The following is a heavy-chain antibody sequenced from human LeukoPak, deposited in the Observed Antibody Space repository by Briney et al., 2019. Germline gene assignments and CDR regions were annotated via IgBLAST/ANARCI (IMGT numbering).Heavy chain of an antibody. D-gene: IGHD4-23*01. Sequence: PGGPLRLSCAASGFTFSSYWMHWVRQVPGKGLVWVARIGTDGSRTTYADYVQGRFTISRDNAKNTLYLQMNSLRAEDTAVYYCARDKYGGNSNAFDIWGQGTLVTVSS. J-gene: IGHJ3*02. CDR1: GFTFSSYW. CDR3: ARDKYGGNSNAFDI. CDR2: IGTDGSRT. V-gene: IGHV3-74*01.